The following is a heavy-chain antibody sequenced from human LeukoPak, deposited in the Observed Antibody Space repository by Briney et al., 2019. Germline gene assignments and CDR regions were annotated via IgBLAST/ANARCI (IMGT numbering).Heavy chain of an antibody. Sequence: SQTLSLTCTVSGGSISSDSYYYNWIRQPPGTGLEWIGYIYYSGSTSYNSSLKGRVTISVDTSKGQFSLKLTSVTAADTAVYYCARFSRYCVSTSCSVYWGQGTLVTVSS. J-gene: IGHJ4*02. D-gene: IGHD2-2*01. V-gene: IGHV4-31*03. CDR1: GGSISSDSYY. CDR3: ARFSRYCVSTSCSVY. CDR2: IYYSGST.